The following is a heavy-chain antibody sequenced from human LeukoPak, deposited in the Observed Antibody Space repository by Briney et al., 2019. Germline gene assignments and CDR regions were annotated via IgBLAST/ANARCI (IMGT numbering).Heavy chain of an antibody. CDR3: ARVLTYSSSSPPLTLYYFDY. CDR2: IYTSGST. V-gene: IGHV4-4*07. D-gene: IGHD6-6*01. Sequence: SETLSLTCTVAGGSISSFYWSWIRQPAGKGLEGIGRIYTSGSTNYNPSLKSRVTMSVDTSKNQFSLKLTSVTAADTAAYYCARVLTYSSSSPPLTLYYFDYWGQGTLVTVSS. J-gene: IGHJ4*02. CDR1: GGSISSFY.